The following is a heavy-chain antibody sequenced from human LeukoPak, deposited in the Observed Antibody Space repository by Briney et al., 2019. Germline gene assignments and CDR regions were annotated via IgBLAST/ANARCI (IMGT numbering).Heavy chain of an antibody. CDR1: GFTFSSYW. D-gene: IGHD3-22*01. CDR2: INSDGSST. J-gene: IGHJ4*02. Sequence: PGGSLRLSCAASGFTFSSYWMHWVRQAPGKGLVWVSRINSDGSSTSYADSVKGRFTISRDNAKNTLYLQMNSLRAEDTAVYYCARDVSPRTYYYDSSGYYPLDYWGQGSLVTVSS. CDR3: ARDVSPRTYYYDSSGYYPLDY. V-gene: IGHV3-74*01.